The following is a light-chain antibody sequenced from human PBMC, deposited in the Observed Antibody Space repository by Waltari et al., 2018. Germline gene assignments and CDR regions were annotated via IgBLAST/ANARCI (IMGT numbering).Light chain of an antibody. CDR3: QQYNNWYT. CDR2: GAS. V-gene: IGKV3-15*01. J-gene: IGKJ2*01. Sequence: EIVMTQSPATLSVSPGERATLSCRASQSVSSNLAWYQQRPGQAPRLLIYGASTRATGIPARFSGSRSGTEFTLTISSMQSEDFAVYHCQQYNNWYTFGQGTKLEIK. CDR1: QSVSSN.